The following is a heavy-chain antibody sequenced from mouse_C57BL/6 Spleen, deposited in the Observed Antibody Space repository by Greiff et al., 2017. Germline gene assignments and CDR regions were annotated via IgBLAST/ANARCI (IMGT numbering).Heavy chain of an antibody. Sequence: VKLVESGPGLVQPSQSLSITCTVSGFSLTSYGVHWVRQSPGKGLEWLGVIWRGGSTDYNAAFMSRLSITKDNSKSQVFFKMNSLQADDTAIYYCAKMDYYGSSYETYYYAMDYWGQGTSVTVSS. V-gene: IGHV2-5*01. CDR1: GFSLTSYG. D-gene: IGHD1-1*01. CDR2: IWRGGST. J-gene: IGHJ4*01. CDR3: AKMDYYGSSYETYYYAMDY.